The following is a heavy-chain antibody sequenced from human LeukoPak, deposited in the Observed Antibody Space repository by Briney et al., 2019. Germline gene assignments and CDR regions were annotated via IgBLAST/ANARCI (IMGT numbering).Heavy chain of an antibody. D-gene: IGHD3-22*01. CDR1: GFTFSSYG. Sequence: GSLRLSCAASGFTFSSYGMHWVRQAPGKGLEWVAVISYDGSSKYYADSVKGRFTISRDNSKNTLYLQMNSLRAEDTAVYYCAKSVGGYYDSSGYYFYYYYGMDVWGQGTTVTVSS. CDR3: AKSVGGYYDSSGYYFYYYYGMDV. V-gene: IGHV3-30*18. J-gene: IGHJ6*02. CDR2: ISYDGSSK.